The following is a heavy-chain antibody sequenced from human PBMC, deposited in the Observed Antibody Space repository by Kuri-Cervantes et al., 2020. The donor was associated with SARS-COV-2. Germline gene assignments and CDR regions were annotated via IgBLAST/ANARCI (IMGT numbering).Heavy chain of an antibody. V-gene: IGHV4-31*03. J-gene: IGHJ4*02. CDR3: AGEEYSGWARAPVGFDY. Sequence: SETLSLTCTVSGGSISSGCYHWSWIRHPPGKGLEWIGYIYYSGSTYYNPSLKSRVTISIDPSKNQFSLKLSSVTAADTAVYYCAGEEYSGWARAPVGFDYWGQGTLVTVSS. D-gene: IGHD6-19*01. CDR1: GGSISSGCYH. CDR2: IYYSGST.